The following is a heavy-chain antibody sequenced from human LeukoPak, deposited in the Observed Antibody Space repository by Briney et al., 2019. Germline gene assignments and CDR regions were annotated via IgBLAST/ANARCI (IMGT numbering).Heavy chain of an antibody. CDR1: GGSISSYY. J-gene: IGHJ4*02. Sequence: PSETLSLTCTVSGGSISSYYWSWIRQPAGKGLEWIGRIYTSGSTNYNPSLKSRVTMSVDTSKNQFSLRLSSVTAADTAVYYCARASPEMANRGYFDYWGQGTLVTVSS. CDR3: ARASPEMANRGYFDY. V-gene: IGHV4-4*07. D-gene: IGHD5-24*01. CDR2: IYTSGST.